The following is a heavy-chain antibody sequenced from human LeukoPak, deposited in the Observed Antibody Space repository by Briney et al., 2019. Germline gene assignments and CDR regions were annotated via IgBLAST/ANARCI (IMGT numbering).Heavy chain of an antibody. V-gene: IGHV1-8*01. D-gene: IGHD2-15*01. CDR1: GYAFTSYD. CDR2: MNSNSGNT. Sequence: ASVKVSCKASGYAFTSYDTNWVRQATGQGLEWMGWMNSNSGNTGYAHKFQGRVIMTRNTSISTAYMELSSLRSEDTAVYYCARKIGTYCSGGSCHLNWFDPWGQGTLVTVSS. J-gene: IGHJ5*02. CDR3: ARKIGTYCSGGSCHLNWFDP.